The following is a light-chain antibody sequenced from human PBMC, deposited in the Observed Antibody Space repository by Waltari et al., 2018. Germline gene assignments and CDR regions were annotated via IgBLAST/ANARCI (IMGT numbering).Light chain of an antibody. J-gene: IGLJ3*02. CDR1: ISNIGDNP. Sequence: QSVLTQAPSASVTPGQRVTISCSGTISNIGDNPVSWYQQFPGTAPKLPIYNDDRRPSGVPDRLSGSKSGTSASLAISGLQSADVATYFCAAWDDTLNGPVFGGGTKLTVL. CDR2: NDD. V-gene: IGLV1-44*01. CDR3: AAWDDTLNGPV.